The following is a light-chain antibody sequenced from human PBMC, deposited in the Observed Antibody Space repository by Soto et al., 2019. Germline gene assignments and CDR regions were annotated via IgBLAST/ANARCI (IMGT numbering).Light chain of an antibody. CDR1: QSISSY. CDR3: QQCDTSPWT. CDR2: GAS. Sequence: EIVLTQSPDTLSLSPGERATLSCRASQSISSYLAWYQQKPGQAPRLLIYGASSRATGIPDRFSGSGSGTDFILAISRLEPGDSAVYFCQQCDTSPWTFGQGTKVEIK. J-gene: IGKJ1*01. V-gene: IGKV3-20*01.